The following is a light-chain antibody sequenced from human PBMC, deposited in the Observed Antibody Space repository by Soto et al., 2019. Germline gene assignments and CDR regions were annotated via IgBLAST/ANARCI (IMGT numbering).Light chain of an antibody. J-gene: IGKJ1*01. CDR2: DAS. CDR1: QSLGVW. V-gene: IGKV1-5*01. CDR3: KQYVISSGK. Sequence: DIQLTQSPSTLSSSVGDRVTITCRASQSLGVWLAWYQQKPGRAPKLLIYDASTLQREVPSRISGRGSGTEFTLNISSLQPEDFPTYCWKQYVISSGKFGQGTKLDIK.